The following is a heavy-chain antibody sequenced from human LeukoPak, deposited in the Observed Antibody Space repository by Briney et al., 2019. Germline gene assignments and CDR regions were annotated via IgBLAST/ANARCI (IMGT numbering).Heavy chain of an antibody. CDR1: GFTLSTYD. D-gene: IGHD3-10*01. J-gene: IGHJ3*02. CDR2: IYEAGNT. CDR3: AREMSGSNDAFDI. V-gene: IGHV3-13*01. Sequence: PGGSLRLSCAASGFTLSTYDMHWVRQVTGEALEWVSMIYEAGNTYYTGSVKGRFTISRENAKNSLYLQTHGLTAGDTAVYYCAREMSGSNDAFDIWGPGTMVTVSS.